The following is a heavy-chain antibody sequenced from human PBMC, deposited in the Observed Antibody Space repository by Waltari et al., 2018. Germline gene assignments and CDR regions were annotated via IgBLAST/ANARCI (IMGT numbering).Heavy chain of an antibody. CDR3: ARVSSKLGFDY. Sequence: VQLVQSGAEVKKPGSSVKVSCKASGGTFSSYAISWVRQAPGKGLEWVANIKQDGSEKYYVDSVKGRFTISRDNAKNSLYLQMNSLRAEDTAVYYCARVSSKLGFDYWGQGTLVTVSS. CDR1: GGTFSSYA. V-gene: IGHV3-7*01. J-gene: IGHJ4*02. D-gene: IGHD7-27*01. CDR2: IKQDGSEK.